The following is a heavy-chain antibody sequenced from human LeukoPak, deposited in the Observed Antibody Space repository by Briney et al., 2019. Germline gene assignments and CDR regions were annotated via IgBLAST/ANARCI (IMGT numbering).Heavy chain of an antibody. V-gene: IGHV4-59*01. CDR3: AISTVGYYYMDV. CDR2: IYYSGST. Sequence: SETLSLTCTVSGGSISSYYWSWIRQPPGKGLEWIGYIYYSGSTNYNPSLKSRVTISVDTSKNQFSLKLSSVTAADTAVYYCAISTVGYYYMDVWGKGTTVTVSS. D-gene: IGHD1-26*01. J-gene: IGHJ6*03. CDR1: GGSISSYY.